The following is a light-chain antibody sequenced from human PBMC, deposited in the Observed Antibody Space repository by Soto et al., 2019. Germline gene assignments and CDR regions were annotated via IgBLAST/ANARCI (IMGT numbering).Light chain of an antibody. CDR3: HQRTNWPLT. Sequence: EFVLTQSPGTLSLSPVERATLSCRASQSVGNYLAWFQHKPGQAPRLLIYDASNRATGIPARFSGSGSETDFTLTISSLEPEDFAVYYCHQRTNWPLTFGGGTKVDIK. CDR2: DAS. V-gene: IGKV3-11*01. CDR1: QSVGNY. J-gene: IGKJ4*01.